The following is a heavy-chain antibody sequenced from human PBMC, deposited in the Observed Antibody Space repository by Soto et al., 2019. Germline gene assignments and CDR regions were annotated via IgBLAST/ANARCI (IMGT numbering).Heavy chain of an antibody. CDR1: GGSVNIGTYY. V-gene: IGHV4-61*01. CDR2: IHYSGST. D-gene: IGHD2-21*01. Sequence: QVQLHESGAGLVKPSETLSLTCTVPGGSVNIGTYYWSRIRLPPGKGLEWIGFIHYSGSTNYNPSLKSRVTMSVDTSKNQFSLKLTSVNAADTAVYYCTRGGDAYKNGHWGQGTLVTVSS. J-gene: IGHJ4*02. CDR3: TRGGDAYKNGH.